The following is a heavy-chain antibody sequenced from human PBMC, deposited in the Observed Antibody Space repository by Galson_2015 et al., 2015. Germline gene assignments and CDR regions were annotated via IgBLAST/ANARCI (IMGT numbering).Heavy chain of an antibody. CDR3: ARPSRPNAPDSYGYRDPFDY. Sequence: ATLSLPCAVYGGSISSSSYYGGWIRPPPGEGLEWIGSIYYSGSTDYNPSLKSPVTIYFDTSKNQFSMKLCFVTAADTAVYYYARPSRPNAPDSYGYRDPFDYWGQGTLVTVSS. V-gene: IGHV4-39*01. CDR2: IYYSGST. J-gene: IGHJ4*02. D-gene: IGHD5-18*01. CDR1: GGSISSSSYY.